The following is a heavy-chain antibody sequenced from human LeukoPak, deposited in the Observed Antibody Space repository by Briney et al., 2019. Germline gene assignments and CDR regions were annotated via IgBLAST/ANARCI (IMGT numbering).Heavy chain of an antibody. J-gene: IGHJ6*02. CDR1: GFTFSSYT. V-gene: IGHV3-23*01. D-gene: IGHD6-19*01. CDR3: AKGGWRTGDGMNV. Sequence: GGSLRLSCAASGFTFSSYTQNWVRQAPGKGLEWVSALSGSGGGTYYADSVKGRFTISRVNSKNTLYLQMNSLRVDDTAVYYCAKGGWRTGDGMNVWGQGATVTVSS. CDR2: LSGSGGGT.